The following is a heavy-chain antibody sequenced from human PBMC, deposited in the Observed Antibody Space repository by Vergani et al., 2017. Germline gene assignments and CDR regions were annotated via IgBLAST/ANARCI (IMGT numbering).Heavy chain of an antibody. CDR3: AGPGGGLAGSHFDY. CDR1: GFTFSSYS. Sequence: EVQLVESGGGLVKPGGSLRLSCAASGFTFSSYSMNWVRQAPGKGLEWVSSISSSSSYIYYADSVKGRFTISRDNAKNSLYLQMNSLRAEDTAVYYCAGPGGGLAGSHFDYWGQGTLVTVSS. J-gene: IGHJ4*02. V-gene: IGHV3-21*01. CDR2: ISSSSSYI. D-gene: IGHD3-10*01.